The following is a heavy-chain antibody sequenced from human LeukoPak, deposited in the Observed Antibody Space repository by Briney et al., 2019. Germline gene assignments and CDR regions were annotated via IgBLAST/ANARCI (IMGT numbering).Heavy chain of an antibody. J-gene: IGHJ4*02. D-gene: IGHD4-11*01. CDR3: AHGTLDYRENYYFDY. V-gene: IGHV2-5*01. CDR2: IYWNDDK. Sequence: SGPTPVNPTQTLTLTCTFSGFSFTTSGVGVGWIRQPPGKALEWLALIYWNDDKRYSPSLKSRLAITKDTSKNQVVLTMTDMDPVDTATYYCAHGTLDYRENYYFDYWGQGTLVTVSS. CDR1: GFSFTTSGVG.